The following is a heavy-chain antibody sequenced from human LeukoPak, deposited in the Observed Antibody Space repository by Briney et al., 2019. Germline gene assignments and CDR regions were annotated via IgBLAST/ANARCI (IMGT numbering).Heavy chain of an antibody. CDR2: MNPNSGNT. Sequence: ASVKVSCKASGYTFTSYDINWVRQATGQGLEGMGWMNPNSGNTGYAQKFQGRVTMTRNTSISTAYMELSSLRSEDTAVYYCARDSSYDFWSGYFIQKGYYYYYGMDVWGQGTTVTVSS. V-gene: IGHV1-8*01. CDR1: GYTFTSYD. CDR3: ARDSSYDFWSGYFIQKGYYYYYGMDV. D-gene: IGHD3-3*01. J-gene: IGHJ6*02.